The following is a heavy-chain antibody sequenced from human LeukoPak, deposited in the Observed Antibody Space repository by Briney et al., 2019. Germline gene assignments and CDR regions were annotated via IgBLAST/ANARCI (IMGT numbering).Heavy chain of an antibody. CDR2: IWYDGTHK. J-gene: IGHJ4*02. V-gene: IGHV3-33*06. CDR3: VKDRGDGYRGFDY. D-gene: IGHD5-24*01. Sequence: PGRSLRLSCAASGFTFSSCGFHWVRQAPGKGLEWVAVIWYDGTHKYYADSVKGRLTIPRDNSKNTVYLQMNSLRAEDTAVYYCVKDRGDGYRGFDYWGQGTLVTVSS. CDR1: GFTFSSCG.